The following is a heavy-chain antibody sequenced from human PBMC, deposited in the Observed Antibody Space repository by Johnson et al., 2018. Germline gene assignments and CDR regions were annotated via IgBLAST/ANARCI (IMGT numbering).Heavy chain of an antibody. D-gene: IGHD3-16*01. Sequence: QVQLVQSGGGVVQPGRSLRLSCAASGFTFSSYGMHWVRQAPGKGLEWVAVIWYDGSNKYYADSVKGRFTISRDNSKNTLYLQMNSLRDQDTAVYYCARKFAVWGQGTTVTVSS. CDR3: ARKFAV. CDR2: IWYDGSNK. V-gene: IGHV3-33*01. J-gene: IGHJ6*02. CDR1: GFTFSSYG.